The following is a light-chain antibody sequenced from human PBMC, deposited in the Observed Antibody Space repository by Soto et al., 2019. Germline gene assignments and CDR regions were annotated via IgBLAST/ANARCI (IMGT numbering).Light chain of an antibody. Sequence: ETVLTQSPGTLSLSPGERATLSCRASQSVSSSYLAWYQHKPGQALRLLIYGASSRATGIPDRFSGIGSGTDFTLTINRLEPEDFAVYYCQQYGNSGWTFGQGTKVEI. CDR3: QQYGNSGWT. CDR1: QSVSSSY. J-gene: IGKJ1*01. V-gene: IGKV3-20*01. CDR2: GAS.